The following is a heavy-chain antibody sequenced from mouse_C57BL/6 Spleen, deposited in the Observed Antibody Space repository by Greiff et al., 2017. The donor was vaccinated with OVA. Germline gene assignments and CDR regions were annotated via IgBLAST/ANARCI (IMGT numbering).Heavy chain of an antibody. V-gene: IGHV5-9-1*02. CDR1: GFTFSSYA. CDR2: ISSGCDYI. Sequence: EVMLVESGEGLVKPGGSLKLSCAASGFTFSSYAMSWVRQTPEKRLEWVAYISSGCDYIYYADTVKGRFTISRDNARNTLYLQMSSLKSEDTAMYYCTRDHDYDYDGAWFAYWGQGTLVTVSA. D-gene: IGHD2-4*01. CDR3: TRDHDYDYDGAWFAY. J-gene: IGHJ3*01.